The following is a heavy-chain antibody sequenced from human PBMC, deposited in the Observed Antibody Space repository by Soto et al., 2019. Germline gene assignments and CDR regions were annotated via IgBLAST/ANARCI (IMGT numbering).Heavy chain of an antibody. J-gene: IGHJ4*02. D-gene: IGHD3-22*01. CDR2: IYPGDSDT. CDR3: ASAPNYYDSSGYYYRSPFDY. V-gene: IGHV5-51*01. CDR1: GYSFTSYW. Sequence: PGESLKISCKGSGYSFTSYWIGWVRQMPGKGLEWMGIIYPGDSDTRYSPSFQGQVTISADKSISTAYLQWSSLKASDTAMYYCASAPNYYDSSGYYYRSPFDYWGQGTLVTVSS.